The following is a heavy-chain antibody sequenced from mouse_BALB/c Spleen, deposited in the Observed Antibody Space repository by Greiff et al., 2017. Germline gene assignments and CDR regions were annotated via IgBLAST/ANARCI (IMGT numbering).Heavy chain of an antibody. D-gene: IGHD1-2*01. CDR1: GFTFSSYG. J-gene: IGHJ2*01. V-gene: IGHV5-6*01. Sequence: VQLKDSGGDLVKPGGSLKLSCAASGFTFSSYGMSWVRHTPDKRLEWFATISSGGIYSYYPDRVKGRFTISSDTAKNTLYLQMRSLKSEDTAVYDGEEYGCREDGVCVDDCGQGTTLT. CDR2: ISSGGIYS. CDR3: EEYGCREDGVCVDD.